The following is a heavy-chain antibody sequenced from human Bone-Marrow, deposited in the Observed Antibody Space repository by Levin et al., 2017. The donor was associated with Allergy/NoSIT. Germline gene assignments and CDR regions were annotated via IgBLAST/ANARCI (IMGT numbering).Heavy chain of an antibody. Sequence: SQTLSLTCTVTGGSISSSRYLSSPYYWGWIRQPPGKGLQWIGSIYYNGSPYYNPSLKSRVTLSVDTSENQFSLSLRCVTAADTAVYYCARLERWGSGREDIAYWGRGTLVTVSS. CDR3: ARLERWGSGREDIAY. V-gene: IGHV4-39*01. D-gene: IGHD6-19*01. CDR1: GGSISSSRYLSSPYY. CDR2: IYYNGSP. J-gene: IGHJ4*02.